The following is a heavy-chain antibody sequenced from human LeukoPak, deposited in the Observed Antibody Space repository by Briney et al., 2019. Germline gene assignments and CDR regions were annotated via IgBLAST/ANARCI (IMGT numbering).Heavy chain of an antibody. D-gene: IGHD6-13*01. J-gene: IGHJ3*02. V-gene: IGHV3-9*01. CDR2: ISWNSGSI. CDR1: GFTFDDYA. Sequence: GGSLRLSCAASGFTFDDYAMHWVRQAPGKCLEWVSGISWNSGSIGYADSVKGRFTISRDNAKNSLYLQMNSLRAEDTALYYCAKIVAAADAFDIWGQGTMVTVSS. CDR3: AKIVAAADAFDI.